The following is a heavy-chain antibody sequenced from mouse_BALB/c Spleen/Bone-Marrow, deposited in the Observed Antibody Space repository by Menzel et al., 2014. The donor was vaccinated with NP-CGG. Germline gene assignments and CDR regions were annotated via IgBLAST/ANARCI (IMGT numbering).Heavy chain of an antibody. CDR1: GYAFSSYW. D-gene: IGHD2-10*02. CDR2: IYPGDGDT. Sequence: AQLQQSGAELVRPGSSVKISCKASGYAFSSYWMNWVKQRPGQGLEWIGQIYPGDGDTNYNGKFKGKATLTADKSSSTAYMQLSSLTSEDSAVYFCARQYGNYFDYWGQGTTLTVSS. J-gene: IGHJ2*01. V-gene: IGHV1-80*01. CDR3: ARQYGNYFDY.